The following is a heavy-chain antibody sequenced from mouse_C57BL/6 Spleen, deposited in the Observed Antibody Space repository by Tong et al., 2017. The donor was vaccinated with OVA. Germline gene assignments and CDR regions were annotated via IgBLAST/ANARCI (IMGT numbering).Heavy chain of an antibody. Sequence: VQLQESGPGLVAPSQSLSITCTVSGFSLTGYGLNWVRQPPGKGLEWLGMIWGDGSTDYNLALKSRLSISKDNSKSKVFLKMNSLQTDDTARYYCARVNGSRYFDVRGAGTTVTVSS. CDR1: GFSLTGYG. J-gene: IGHJ1*01. V-gene: IGHV2-6-7*01. CDR3: ARVNGSRYFDV. CDR2: IWGDGST.